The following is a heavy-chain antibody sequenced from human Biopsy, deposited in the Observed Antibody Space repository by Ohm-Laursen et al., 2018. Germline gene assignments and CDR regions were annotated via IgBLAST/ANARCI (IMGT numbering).Heavy chain of an antibody. CDR2: ISNIWST. Sequence: SDTLSLTCTVSGASVTSGSYYWSWIRQPPGKGLEWLGYISNIWSTNYNPSLKSRVTISVDTSKNHFSLKLTSVTAADAAVYYCARESALAGDFDSWGQGTLVTVSS. V-gene: IGHV4-61*01. CDR1: GASVTSGSYY. J-gene: IGHJ4*02. CDR3: ARESALAGDFDS. D-gene: IGHD6-19*01.